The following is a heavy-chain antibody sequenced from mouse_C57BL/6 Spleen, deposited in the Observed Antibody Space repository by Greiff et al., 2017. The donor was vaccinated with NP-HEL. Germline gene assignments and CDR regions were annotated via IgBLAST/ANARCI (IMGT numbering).Heavy chain of an antibody. J-gene: IGHJ3*01. Sequence: VQLQQPGAELVKPGASVKMSCKASGYTFTSYWITWVKQRPGQGLEWIGDIYPGSGSTNYNEKFKSKATLTVDTSSSTAYMQLSSLTSEDSAVYYCARETTVVASEAWFAYWGQGTLVTVSA. CDR1: GYTFTSYW. CDR3: ARETTVVASEAWFAY. D-gene: IGHD1-1*01. V-gene: IGHV1-55*01. CDR2: IYPGSGST.